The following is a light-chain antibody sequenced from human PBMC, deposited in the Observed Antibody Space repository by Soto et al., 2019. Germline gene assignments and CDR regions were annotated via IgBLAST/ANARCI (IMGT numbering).Light chain of an antibody. J-gene: IGLJ1*01. CDR1: NSDVGGYNY. CDR2: EVN. V-gene: IGLV2-8*01. CDR3: SSYAGSNWYV. Sequence: LTQPPSASGSPGQSVTISRTGTNSDVGGYNYVSWYQQYPGKAPKLIIYEVNERPSGVPDRFSGSKSGNTASLTVSGLQTADEADYYCSSYAGSNWYVFGTGTKVTVL.